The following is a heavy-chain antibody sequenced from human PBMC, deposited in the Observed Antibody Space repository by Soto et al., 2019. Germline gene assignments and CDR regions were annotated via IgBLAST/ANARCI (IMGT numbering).Heavy chain of an antibody. CDR2: IWYDGSNK. CDR3: ARDLAAGTLWFDP. J-gene: IGHJ5*02. D-gene: IGHD6-13*01. Sequence: GGSLRLSCAASGFTFSSYGMHWVRQAPGKGLEWVAVIWYDGSNKYYADSVKGRFTISRDNSKNTLYLQMNSLRAEDTAVYYYARDLAAGTLWFDPWGQGTLVTVSS. V-gene: IGHV3-33*01. CDR1: GFTFSSYG.